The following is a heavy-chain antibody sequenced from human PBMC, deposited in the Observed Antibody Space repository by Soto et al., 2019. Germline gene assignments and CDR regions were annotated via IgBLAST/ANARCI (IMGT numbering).Heavy chain of an antibody. CDR1: GFTFSSYA. CDR2: ISYDGSNK. CDR3: ARGRKSIAVATDY. D-gene: IGHD6-19*01. V-gene: IGHV3-30-3*01. J-gene: IGHJ4*02. Sequence: QVQLVESGGGVVQPGRSLRLSCAASGFTFSSYAMHWVSQAPGKGLEWVAVISYDGSNKYYADSVKGRFTISRDNSKNTLYLQMNSLRAEDTAVYYCARGRKSIAVATDYWGQGTLVTVSS.